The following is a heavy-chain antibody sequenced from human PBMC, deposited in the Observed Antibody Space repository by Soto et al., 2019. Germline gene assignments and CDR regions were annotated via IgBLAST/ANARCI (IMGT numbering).Heavy chain of an antibody. J-gene: IGHJ4*02. Sequence: QVQLQQWGAGLLKPSETLSLTCAVYGGSFSGYYWSWIRQPPGKGLEWIGEINQSGGTNYNPSLKSRVTISVDTSKNHFSLKLSSVTAAYTAVYYCARTYSSSWSPFDYWGQGTLVTVSS. CDR1: GGSFSGYY. V-gene: IGHV4-34*01. D-gene: IGHD6-13*01. CDR3: ARTYSSSWSPFDY. CDR2: INQSGGT.